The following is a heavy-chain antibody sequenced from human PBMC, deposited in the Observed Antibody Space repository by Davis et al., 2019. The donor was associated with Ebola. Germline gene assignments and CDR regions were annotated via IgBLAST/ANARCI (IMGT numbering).Heavy chain of an antibody. J-gene: IGHJ5*02. CDR1: GFTFSNFA. CDR3: ATDLLKS. CDR2: IDGNGGGT. Sequence: GGSLRLSCAASGFTFSNFAMSWVRQAPAKGLEWVSAIDGNGGGTYYADSVRGRFTISRDNSKNTLYLQLNSLRAEDTAVYYCATDLLKSWGQGILVTVSS. V-gene: IGHV3-23*01.